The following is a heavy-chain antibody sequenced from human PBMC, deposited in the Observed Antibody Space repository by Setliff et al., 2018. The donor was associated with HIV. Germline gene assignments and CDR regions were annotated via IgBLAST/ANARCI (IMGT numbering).Heavy chain of an antibody. V-gene: IGHV1-24*01. Sequence: ASVKVSCKVSGYTLTELSRHWVXXXPGKGLEWXGGFXXXDGETIYAQKFQGRVTMTEDTSTDTAYMELSSLRSEDTAVYYCAAIGLDTALFPGVLFDFWGQGTLVTVSS. CDR2: FXXXDGET. J-gene: IGHJ4*02. CDR1: GYTLTELS. CDR3: AAIGLDTALFPGVLFDF. D-gene: IGHD5-18*01.